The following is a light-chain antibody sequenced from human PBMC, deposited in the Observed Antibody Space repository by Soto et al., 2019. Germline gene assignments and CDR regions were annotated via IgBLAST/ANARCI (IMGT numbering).Light chain of an antibody. CDR2: GAS. Sequence: EIVLTQSPGTLSLSPGERATLSCRASQSVSSSYLAWYQQKPGQAPRLLIYGASSRATGIPDRFSGSGSGTDFTLTISRLEPEDFAVYYCQQYGSSSFFWGTFGQGTKVEIK. CDR3: QQYGSSSFFWGT. J-gene: IGKJ1*01. CDR1: QSVSSSY. V-gene: IGKV3-20*01.